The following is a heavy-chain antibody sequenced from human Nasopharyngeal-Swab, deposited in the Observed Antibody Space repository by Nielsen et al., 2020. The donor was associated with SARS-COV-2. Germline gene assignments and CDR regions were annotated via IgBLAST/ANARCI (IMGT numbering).Heavy chain of an antibody. J-gene: IGHJ4*02. V-gene: IGHV3-73*01. CDR1: GFTFSDSA. CDR3: TRCGGGCYSGRDY. CDR2: VRSKGNNYAT. Sequence: GESLKIPCAASGFTFSDSAIHRVRQASGQGLEWVGRVRSKGNNYATAYSASVKGRFIIFRDDPTNTAYLQMNSLKTEDTAMYYCTRCGGGCYSGRDYWGQGTLVTVSS. D-gene: IGHD2-15*01.